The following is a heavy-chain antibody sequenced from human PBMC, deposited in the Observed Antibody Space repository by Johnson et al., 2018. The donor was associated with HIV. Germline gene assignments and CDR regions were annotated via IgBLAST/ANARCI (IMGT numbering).Heavy chain of an antibody. V-gene: IGHV3-66*01. CDR2: IYSGGST. J-gene: IGHJ3*01. Sequence: VQLVESGGGLVKPGGSLRLSCAASEFTYSDFYINWIRQPPGKGLEWVSAIYSGGSTYYADSVKGRFTISRDNSKNTLDLQMNSLRAEDTAVYYCARDLGRPDAFDVWGQGTMVTVSS. CDR1: EFTYSDFY. CDR3: ARDLGRPDAFDV. D-gene: IGHD2-15*01.